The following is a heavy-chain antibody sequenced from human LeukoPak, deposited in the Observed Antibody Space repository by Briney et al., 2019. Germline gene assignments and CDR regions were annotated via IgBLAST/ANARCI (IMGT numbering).Heavy chain of an antibody. D-gene: IGHD3-3*01. CDR1: GFTFSSYW. CDR3: ARDSITIFGVVMYYYMDV. V-gene: IGHV3-74*01. CDR2: INSDGSST. Sequence: GGSLRLSCAASGFTFSSYWMHWVRQAPGKGLVWVSRINSDGSSTSYAESVKGRFTISRDNAKNTLYLQMNSLRAEDTAVYYCARDSITIFGVVMYYYMDVWGKGTTVTVSS. J-gene: IGHJ6*03.